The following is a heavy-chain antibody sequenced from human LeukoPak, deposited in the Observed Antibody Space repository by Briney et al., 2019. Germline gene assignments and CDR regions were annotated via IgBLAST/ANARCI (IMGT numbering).Heavy chain of an antibody. CDR1: GYSFTSYW. CDR3: ARGGSSGTYWRLNAFDI. J-gene: IGHJ3*02. V-gene: IGHV5-51*01. CDR2: IYPGDSDT. D-gene: IGHD1-26*01. Sequence: GESLQISCKGSGYSFTSYWIGWVRQLPGKGLEWMGIIYPGDSDTRYSPSFQGQVTISADKSISTAYLQWSSLKASDTAMYYCARGGSSGTYWRLNAFDIWGQGTMVTVSS.